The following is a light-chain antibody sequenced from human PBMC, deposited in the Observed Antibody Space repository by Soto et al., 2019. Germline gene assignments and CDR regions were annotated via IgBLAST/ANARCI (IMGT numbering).Light chain of an antibody. J-gene: IGKJ4*01. Sequence: DIQMTQSPSSLSSSVGDRVTITCRASQIISSYLNWYQQKPGKAPKLLIYAASSLQSGVPSRFSGSGSGTDFTLTISSPQPEDFATYYCQHSYILLTFGGGTKVDIK. CDR3: QHSYILLT. CDR1: QIISSY. V-gene: IGKV1-39*01. CDR2: AAS.